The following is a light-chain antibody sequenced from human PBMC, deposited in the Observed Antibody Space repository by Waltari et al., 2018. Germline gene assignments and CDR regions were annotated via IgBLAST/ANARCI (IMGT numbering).Light chain of an antibody. CDR1: QTVRTTY. Sequence: DIVLTLSRGTVSLSLGERATLSCRARQTVRTTYLAWYQQKLGEAPTLLIYGASSRATCIPDRFSGSGSGTDFSLTISSLEPEDFAVYYCQQYDISPLTFSGGTKVEIK. CDR3: QQYDISPLT. CDR2: GAS. V-gene: IGKV3-20*01. J-gene: IGKJ4*01.